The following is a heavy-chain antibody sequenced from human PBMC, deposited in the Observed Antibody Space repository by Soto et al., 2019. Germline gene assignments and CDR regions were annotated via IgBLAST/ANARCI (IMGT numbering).Heavy chain of an antibody. CDR1: GFTFSSYA. CDR3: AKDMLDIVVVPAALGYYYGMDV. Sequence: GGSLRLSFAASGFTFSSYAMSWVRQAPGKGLEWVSAISGSGGSTYCADSVKGRFTISRDKSKNTLYLQRNSLRAEDTAVYYCAKDMLDIVVVPAALGYYYGMDVWGQGTTVTVSS. CDR2: ISGSGGST. J-gene: IGHJ6*02. V-gene: IGHV3-23*01. D-gene: IGHD2-2*03.